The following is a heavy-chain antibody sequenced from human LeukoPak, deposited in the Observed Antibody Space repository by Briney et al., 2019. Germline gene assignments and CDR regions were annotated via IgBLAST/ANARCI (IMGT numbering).Heavy chain of an antibody. D-gene: IGHD1-26*01. CDR3: ARDRTREWELLVDY. Sequence: PGGSLRLSCAASGFTFSSYSMNWVRQAPGKGLEWVSSISSSSSYIYYADSVKGRFTISRDNAENSLYLQMNSLRAEDTAVYYCARDRTREWELLVDYWGQGTLVTISS. V-gene: IGHV3-21*01. J-gene: IGHJ4*02. CDR1: GFTFSSYS. CDR2: ISSSSSYI.